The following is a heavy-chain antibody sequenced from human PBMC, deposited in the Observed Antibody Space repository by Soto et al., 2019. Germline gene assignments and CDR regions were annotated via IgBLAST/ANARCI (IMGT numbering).Heavy chain of an antibody. D-gene: IGHD3-3*01. Sequence: PGGSLRLSCAASGFTFSDYYMSWIRQAPGKGLEWVSYISSSSSYTNYADSVKGRFTISRDNAKNSLYLQMNSLRAEDTAVYYCARAPNRFLEWSYNWFDPWGQGTLVTVSS. CDR3: ARAPNRFLEWSYNWFDP. V-gene: IGHV3-11*06. J-gene: IGHJ5*02. CDR2: ISSSSSYT. CDR1: GFTFSDYY.